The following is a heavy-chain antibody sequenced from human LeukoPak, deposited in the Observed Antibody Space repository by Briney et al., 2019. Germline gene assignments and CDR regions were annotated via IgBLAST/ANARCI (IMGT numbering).Heavy chain of an antibody. V-gene: IGHV4-34*01. CDR2: INHSGST. Sequence: SETLSLTCAVYGGSFSGYYWSWLRQPPGKGLEWIGEINHSGSTNYNPSLKSRVTISVDTSKNQFSLKLSSVTAADTAVYYCARGSPYDYVWGSYRYKTPPFGYWGQGTLVTVSS. CDR1: GGSFSGYY. J-gene: IGHJ4*02. D-gene: IGHD3-16*02. CDR3: ARGSPYDYVWGSYRYKTPPFGY.